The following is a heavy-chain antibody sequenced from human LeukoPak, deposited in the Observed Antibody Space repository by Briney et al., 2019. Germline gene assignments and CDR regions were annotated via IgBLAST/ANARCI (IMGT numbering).Heavy chain of an antibody. Sequence: GGSLRLSCAASGFTFSSYSMNWVRQAPGKGLEWVSSISSSSSYIYYADSVKGRFTISRDNAKNSLYLQMNSLRAEDTAVYYCARGPTVRVYYGMDVWGQGTTVTVSS. CDR1: GFTFSSYS. D-gene: IGHD3-10*01. CDR3: ARGPTVRVYYGMDV. V-gene: IGHV3-21*04. CDR2: ISSSSSYI. J-gene: IGHJ6*02.